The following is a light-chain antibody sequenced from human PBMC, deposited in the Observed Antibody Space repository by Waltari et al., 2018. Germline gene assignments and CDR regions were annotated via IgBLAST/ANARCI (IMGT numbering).Light chain of an antibody. CDR3: QQLNSYPIT. Sequence: IQLTQSPSALSASVGDRVTITCRASQGISSNLAWYQQKPGKAPKLLISAASTLQSGVPLRFSGSGSGTDFTLTISSLQPEDFATYYCQQLNSYPITFGQGTRLEIK. V-gene: IGKV1-9*01. CDR2: AAS. J-gene: IGKJ5*01. CDR1: QGISSN.